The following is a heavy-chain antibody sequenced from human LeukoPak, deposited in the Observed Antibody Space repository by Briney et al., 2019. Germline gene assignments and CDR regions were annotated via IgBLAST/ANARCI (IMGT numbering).Heavy chain of an antibody. V-gene: IGHV3-30*02. CDR2: IRYGGSNK. CDR1: GFTFSSYG. CDR3: ARAPYSSSWGTIGGY. Sequence: GGSLRHSCAASGFTFSSYGMHWVRQAPGKGLEWVAFIRYGGSNKYYADSVKGRFTISRDNSKNTLYLQMNSLRAEDTAVYYCARAPYSSSWGTIGGYWGQGTLVTVSS. J-gene: IGHJ4*02. D-gene: IGHD6-13*01.